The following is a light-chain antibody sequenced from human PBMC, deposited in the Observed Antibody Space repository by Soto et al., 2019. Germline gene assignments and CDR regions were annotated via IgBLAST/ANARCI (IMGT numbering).Light chain of an antibody. CDR1: QRISSW. V-gene: IGKV1-5*03. Sequence: DIQMTQSPSTLSASVGDRVTITCRASQRISSWLAWYQQKPGKAPKLLIYKASSLESGVPSRFSGSGSGTAFTLTISSLQPDDFATYYCQQYNSYSPITFGQGTRLEIK. CDR3: QQYNSYSPIT. CDR2: KAS. J-gene: IGKJ5*01.